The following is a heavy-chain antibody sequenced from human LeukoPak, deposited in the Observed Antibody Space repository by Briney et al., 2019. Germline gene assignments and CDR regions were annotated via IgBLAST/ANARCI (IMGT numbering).Heavy chain of an antibody. J-gene: IGHJ4*02. Sequence: GGSLRLSCAASGFTFNDYEMNWVRQAPGKGLEWVSYISSSGRTIFYADSVKGRFTISRDNAKNSLYLQMNGLRAEDTAVYYCARWVGAAGFDYWGQGTLVTVSS. D-gene: IGHD2-15*01. CDR3: ARWVGAAGFDY. CDR2: ISSSGRTI. CDR1: GFTFNDYE. V-gene: IGHV3-48*03.